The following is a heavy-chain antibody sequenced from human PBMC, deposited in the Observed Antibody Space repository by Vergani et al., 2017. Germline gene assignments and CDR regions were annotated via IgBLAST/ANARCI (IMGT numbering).Heavy chain of an antibody. CDR3: ARAPVNIVPQGDIVVVVAAYFDY. CDR2: ISSSGSTI. Sequence: QVQLVESGGGLVKPGGSLRLSCAASVFTFSDYYMSWIRQAPGKGLEWVSYISSSGSTIYYADSVKGRFTISRDNAKNSLYLQMNSLRAEDTAVYYCARAPVNIVPQGDIVVVVAAYFDYWGQGTLVTVSS. CDR1: VFTFSDYY. J-gene: IGHJ4*02. V-gene: IGHV3-11*01. D-gene: IGHD2-15*01.